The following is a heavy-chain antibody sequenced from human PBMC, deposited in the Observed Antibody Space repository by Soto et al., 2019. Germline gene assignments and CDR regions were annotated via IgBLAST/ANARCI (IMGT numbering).Heavy chain of an antibody. CDR1: GFTFSSYS. J-gene: IGHJ4*02. D-gene: IGHD5-18*01. CDR2: ITSSSSTI. CDR3: ALGWIQLWPPEFDY. Sequence: GGSLRLSCAASGFTFSSYSMNWVRQAPGKGLEWVSYITSSSSTIYYADSVKGRFTISRDNAKNSLYLQMNSLRDEDTAVYYCALGWIQLWPPEFDYWGQGTLVTVSS. V-gene: IGHV3-48*02.